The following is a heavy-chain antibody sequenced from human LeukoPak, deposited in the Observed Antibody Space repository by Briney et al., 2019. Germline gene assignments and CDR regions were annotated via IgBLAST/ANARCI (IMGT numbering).Heavy chain of an antibody. CDR2: IYTSGST. CDR1: GGSFSGYY. CDR3: ARGRRPAMVTYFDY. J-gene: IGHJ4*02. V-gene: IGHV4-59*10. D-gene: IGHD5-18*01. Sequence: SETLSLTCAVYGGSFSGYYWSWIRRPAGKGLEWIGRIYTSGSTNYNPSLKSRVTMSVDTSKNQFSLKLSSVTAADTAVYYCARGRRPAMVTYFDYWGQGTLVTVSS.